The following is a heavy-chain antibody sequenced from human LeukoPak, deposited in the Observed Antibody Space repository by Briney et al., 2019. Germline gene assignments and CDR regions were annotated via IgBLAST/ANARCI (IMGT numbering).Heavy chain of an antibody. D-gene: IGHD3-3*01. CDR1: GGSISSSSYY. CDR3: ARGYLGSGTFDY. J-gene: IGHJ4*02. CDR2: IYYSGST. V-gene: IGHV4-39*07. Sequence: SQTLSLTCTVSGGSISSSSYYWGWIRQPPGKGLEWIGCIYYSGSTYYNPSLKSRVTISVGTSKNQFSLKLSSVTAADTAVYYCARGYLGSGTFDYWGQGTLVTVSS.